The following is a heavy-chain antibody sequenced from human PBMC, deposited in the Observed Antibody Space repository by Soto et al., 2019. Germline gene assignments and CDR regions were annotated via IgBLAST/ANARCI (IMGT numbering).Heavy chain of an antibody. Sequence: PSETLSLTCTVSGGSVSSGSYYWSWIRQPPGKGLEWIGYIYYSGSTNYNPSLKSRVTISVDTSKNQFSLKLTSVTAADTAVYYCARGGSPAAGIFDYWGEGTLVTVSS. CDR3: ARGGSPAAGIFDY. CDR1: GGSVSSGSYY. V-gene: IGHV4-61*01. CDR2: IYYSGST. J-gene: IGHJ4*02. D-gene: IGHD2-2*01.